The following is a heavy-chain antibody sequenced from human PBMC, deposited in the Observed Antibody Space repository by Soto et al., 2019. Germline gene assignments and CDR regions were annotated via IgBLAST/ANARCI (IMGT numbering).Heavy chain of an antibody. CDR2: IYYSGGT. D-gene: IGHD2-15*01. CDR1: GGSISSSSYY. Sequence: QLQLQESGPGLVKPSETLSLTCTVSGGSISSSSYYWGWIRQPPGKGLEWIGSIYYSGGTYYNPSLKSRLTISVDTSKNQFSLKLSSVTAADTAVYYCARLMEGYCSGGSCYWENWFDPWGQGTLVTVSS. CDR3: ARLMEGYCSGGSCYWENWFDP. J-gene: IGHJ5*02. V-gene: IGHV4-39*01.